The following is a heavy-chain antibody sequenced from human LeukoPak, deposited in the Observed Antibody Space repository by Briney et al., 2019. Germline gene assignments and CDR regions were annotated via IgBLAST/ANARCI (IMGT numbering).Heavy chain of an antibody. CDR1: GFTLSNHW. CDR2: INNDGTIT. D-gene: IGHD1-26*01. V-gene: IGHV3-74*01. J-gene: IGHJ4*02. CDR3: AKDRGIVGTKDRYVNY. Sequence: GGSLRLSCAASGFTLSNHWMHWVRQAPGKGLVWVSRINNDGTITTYADSVKGRFTISRDNAKSTLYLQMDSLRAEDTAVYSCAKDRGIVGTKDRYVNYWGQGTLVTVSS.